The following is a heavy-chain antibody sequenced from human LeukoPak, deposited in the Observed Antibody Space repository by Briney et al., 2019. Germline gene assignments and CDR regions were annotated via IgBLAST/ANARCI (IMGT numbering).Heavy chain of an antibody. J-gene: IGHJ4*02. D-gene: IGHD6-19*01. CDR3: AKDPGKQWLVQGDS. CDR2: IGGSGGGT. CDR1: GFTFNNFA. Sequence: AGGSLRLSCAASGFTFNNFAMNWVRQAPGKGLEWVSAIGGSGGGTYYADSVKGRFTISRDNSKNTLYLQMNSLRAEDTAVYYCAKDPGKQWLVQGDSWGQGTLVSVSS. V-gene: IGHV3-23*01.